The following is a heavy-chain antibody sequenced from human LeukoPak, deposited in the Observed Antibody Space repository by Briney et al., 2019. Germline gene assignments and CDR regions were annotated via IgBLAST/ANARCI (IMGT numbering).Heavy chain of an antibody. CDR3: AKDAVGATAYYFDY. CDR2: IRYDGRHK. D-gene: IGHD1-26*01. V-gene: IGHV3-30*02. J-gene: IGHJ4*02. CDR1: GFNFSNYG. Sequence: GGSLRLSCAASGFNFSNYGMHWVRQAPGTGLEWVALIRYDGRHKFYADSVKGRFTISRDDSKNTLYLQMNSLRAEDTAVYYCAKDAVGATAYYFDYWGQGTLVTVSS.